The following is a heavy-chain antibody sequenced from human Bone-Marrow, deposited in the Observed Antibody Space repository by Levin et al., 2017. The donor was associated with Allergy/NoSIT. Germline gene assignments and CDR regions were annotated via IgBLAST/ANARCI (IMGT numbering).Heavy chain of an antibody. CDR2: INSDGSST. CDR3: ARAKEWFGTYYFDN. V-gene: IGHV3-74*01. D-gene: IGHD3-10*01. CDR1: GFTFSSYW. J-gene: IGHJ4*02. Sequence: GESLKISCAASGFTFSSYWMHWVRQAPGKGLVWVSRINSDGSSTRYADSVKGRFTISRDNAKNTLYLQMNSLRAEDTAVYYCARAKEWFGTYYFDNWGQGTLVTVSS.